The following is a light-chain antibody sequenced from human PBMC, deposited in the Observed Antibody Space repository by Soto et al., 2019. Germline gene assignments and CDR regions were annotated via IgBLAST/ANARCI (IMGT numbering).Light chain of an antibody. CDR2: GAS. J-gene: IGKJ3*01. Sequence: EIVLTQSPGTLSLSPGERATLSCRASQYVSSTYLAWYQQKPGQAPRLLIYGASNRATGIPDRFSGSGSGTDFTLTISRLEPEDFAVYYCQQYDSSPTRFTFGPGTKVDIK. CDR1: QYVSSTY. V-gene: IGKV3-20*01. CDR3: QQYDSSPTRFT.